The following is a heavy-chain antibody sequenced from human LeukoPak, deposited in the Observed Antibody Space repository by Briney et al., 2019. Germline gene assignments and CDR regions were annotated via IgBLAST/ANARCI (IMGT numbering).Heavy chain of an antibody. V-gene: IGHV3-48*03. Sequence: GGSLRLSCVVSGFTFSSYEMNWVRQAPGKGLEWVSYISSSGSTIYYADSVKGRFTISRDNAKNSLYLQMNSLRAEDTAVYYCARGVRQWLLTYYFDYWGQGTLVTVSS. D-gene: IGHD6-19*01. CDR3: ARGVRQWLLTYYFDY. CDR1: GFTFSSYE. J-gene: IGHJ4*02. CDR2: ISSSGSTI.